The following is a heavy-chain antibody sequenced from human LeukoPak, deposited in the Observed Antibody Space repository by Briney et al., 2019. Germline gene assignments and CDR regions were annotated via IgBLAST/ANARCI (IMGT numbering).Heavy chain of an antibody. J-gene: IGHJ5*02. CDR1: GGSISSGGYY. CDR2: IYYSGST. D-gene: IGHD4-11*01. V-gene: IGHV4-31*03. CDR3: ARGPSNYGWFNR. Sequence: SQTLSLTCTVSGGSISSGGYYWSWIRQHPGKGLEWIGYIYYSGSTYYNPSLKSRVTISVDTSKNQFSLKLSSVTAADTAVYLWARGPSNYGWFNRWGQGSLVTVSS.